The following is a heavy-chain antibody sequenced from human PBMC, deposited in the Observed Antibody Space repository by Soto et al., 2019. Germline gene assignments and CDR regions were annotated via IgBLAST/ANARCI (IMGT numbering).Heavy chain of an antibody. CDR2: IYYTGST. J-gene: IGHJ6*02. V-gene: IGHV4-59*01. D-gene: IGHD6-6*01. CDR3: ARISMAYTYGMDV. Sequence: WTWIRQPPGKGLEWIGYIYYTGSTNYNPSLKSRVTISVDTSKNQFSLKVSSVTAADTAIYYCARISMAYTYGMDVWGQGTTVTVSS.